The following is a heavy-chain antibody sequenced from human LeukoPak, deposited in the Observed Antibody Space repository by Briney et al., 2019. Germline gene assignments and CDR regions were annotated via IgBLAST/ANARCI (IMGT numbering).Heavy chain of an antibody. CDR1: GFRFASFG. CDR3: ARDSDYSGNGNGDWFDP. J-gene: IGHJ5*02. V-gene: IGHV1-18*04. Sequence: ASVKVSCKASGFRFASFGVSWVRQAPGQGLEWMGWISNYFGVTHYAEKFEDGVTMTVDTSTTTVYMELRSLTYDDTAVYYCARDSDYSGNGNGDWFDPWGQGTVVTVSS. D-gene: IGHD4-11*01. CDR2: ISNYFGVT.